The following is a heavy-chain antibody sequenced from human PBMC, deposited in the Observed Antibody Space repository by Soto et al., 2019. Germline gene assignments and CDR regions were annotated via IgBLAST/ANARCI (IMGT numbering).Heavy chain of an antibody. CDR3: AKESFFFGTTIHIDF. D-gene: IGHD4-4*01. V-gene: IGHV3-23*01. J-gene: IGHJ4*02. CDR1: GFMFRTAA. Sequence: EVQLLESGGGLVQSGGSLRLSCVASGFMFRTAAMSWVRQAPGKGLEWVAGITTRGEAFSPNSVKGRFTCSRDNSENTLFLDMNDLRGDDTAIYYCAKESFFFGTTIHIDFWGQGTLVTVSS. CDR2: ITTRGEA.